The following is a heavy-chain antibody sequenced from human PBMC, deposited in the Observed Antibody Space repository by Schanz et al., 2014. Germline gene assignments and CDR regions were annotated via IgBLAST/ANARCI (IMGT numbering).Heavy chain of an antibody. D-gene: IGHD7-27*01. J-gene: IGHJ4*02. CDR2: INTHTGNP. Sequence: QVQLVQSGAEVKKPGASVKVSCKASGYTFTGYYMHWVRQAPGQGIERMGWINTHTGNPTYAQVFTGRFVFSLDTSVSTAYLQISFLKADDTAVFFCARGEANWGQYWGQGTLVTVSS. CDR1: GYTFTGYY. V-gene: IGHV7-4-1*02. CDR3: ARGEANWGQY.